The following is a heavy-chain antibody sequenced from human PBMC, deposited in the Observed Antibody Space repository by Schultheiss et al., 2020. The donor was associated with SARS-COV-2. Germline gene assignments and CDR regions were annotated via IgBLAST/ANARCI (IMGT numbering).Heavy chain of an antibody. CDR3: ARRGNSSSRVSGIDY. Sequence: SQTLSLTCTVSGGSISSGGYYWSWIRQHPGKGLEWIGYIYYSGSTYYNPSLKSRVTISVDTSKNQFSLKLSSVTAADTAVYYCARRGNSSSRVSGIDYWGQGTLVTVSS. D-gene: IGHD6-19*01. J-gene: IGHJ4*02. V-gene: IGHV4-31*03. CDR2: IYYSGST. CDR1: GGSISSGGYY.